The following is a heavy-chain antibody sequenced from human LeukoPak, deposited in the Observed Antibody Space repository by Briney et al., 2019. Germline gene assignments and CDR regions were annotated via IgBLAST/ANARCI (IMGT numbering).Heavy chain of an antibody. Sequence: SETPSLTCTVSGGSISSYYWSWIRQPPGKGLEWIGYIYYSGSTNYNPSLKSRVTISVDTSKNQFSLKLSSVTAADTAVYYCARAREMATIYWYFDLWGRGTLVTVSS. CDR3: ARAREMATIYWYFDL. V-gene: IGHV4-59*12. CDR1: GGSISSYY. CDR2: IYYSGST. J-gene: IGHJ2*01. D-gene: IGHD5-24*01.